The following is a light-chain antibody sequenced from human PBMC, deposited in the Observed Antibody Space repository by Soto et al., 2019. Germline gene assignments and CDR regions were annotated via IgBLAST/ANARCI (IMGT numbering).Light chain of an antibody. J-gene: IGLJ1*01. CDR2: SNN. Sequence: QSVLTQPPSASGTPGQRVTISCSGSSSNIGSNTVTWYQQLPGRAPILLIYSNNLRPSGVPDRFSGSRSGTSASLAISGLQSEDEADYYCATWDDSLNGYVFGSGTKLTVL. CDR3: ATWDDSLNGYV. V-gene: IGLV1-44*01. CDR1: SSNIGSNT.